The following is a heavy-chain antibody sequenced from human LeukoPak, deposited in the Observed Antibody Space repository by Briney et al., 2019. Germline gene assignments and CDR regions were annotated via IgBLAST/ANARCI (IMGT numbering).Heavy chain of an antibody. D-gene: IGHD6-19*01. V-gene: IGHV3-23*01. CDR1: GFTFSSYA. J-gene: IGHJ4*02. CDR2: ISGSGGST. Sequence: GGSLRLSCAASGFTFSSYAMSWVRQAPGKGLGWVSAISGSGGSTYYADSVKGRFTISRDNSKNTLYLQMNSLRAEDTAVYYCAALSSGWTQSDYWGQGTLVTVSS. CDR3: AALSSGWTQSDY.